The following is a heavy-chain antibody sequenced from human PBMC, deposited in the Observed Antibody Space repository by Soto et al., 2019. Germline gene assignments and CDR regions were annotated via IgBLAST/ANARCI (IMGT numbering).Heavy chain of an antibody. CDR1: GFSLSNARMG. Sequence: QVTLKESGPVLVKPTEPLTLTCTVSGFSLSNARMGVSWIRQPPGKAPEWLARIFSNDEKAYNTSLKSRLTISKDTSKSQLVLTMTNMHPVDTATYCCTRIYSDYAWHFDLWGRGTLVTVSS. D-gene: IGHD5-12*01. J-gene: IGHJ2*01. V-gene: IGHV2-26*01. CDR3: TRIYSDYAWHFDL. CDR2: IFSNDEK.